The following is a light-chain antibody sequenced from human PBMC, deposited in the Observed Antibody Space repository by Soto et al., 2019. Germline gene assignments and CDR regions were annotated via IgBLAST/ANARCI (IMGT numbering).Light chain of an antibody. J-gene: IGKJ1*01. CDR2: AAS. Sequence: ECVLTQSPGTLSLSPGERATLSCRASQSVSSSYLAWYQQKPGQAPRLLIYAASRRATGIPDRFSGSGSGTDFTLTISRLEPEDFAVYYCQQYGSSPWTFGQGTKVDIK. CDR3: QQYGSSPWT. CDR1: QSVSSSY. V-gene: IGKV3-20*01.